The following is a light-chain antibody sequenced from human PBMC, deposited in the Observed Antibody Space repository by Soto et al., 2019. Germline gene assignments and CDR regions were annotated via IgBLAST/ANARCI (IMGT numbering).Light chain of an antibody. J-gene: IGKJ1*01. V-gene: IGKV3-15*01. CDR2: GAS. Sequence: ETVMTQSPATLSVSPGERATLSCGASQRVATNSAWYQKKPGQAPRLLIYGASTRATGIPARFSGSGSGTEFTLTISSLQSEDFAVYYCQQYNNWPWTFGQGTKVEIK. CDR3: QQYNNWPWT. CDR1: QRVATN.